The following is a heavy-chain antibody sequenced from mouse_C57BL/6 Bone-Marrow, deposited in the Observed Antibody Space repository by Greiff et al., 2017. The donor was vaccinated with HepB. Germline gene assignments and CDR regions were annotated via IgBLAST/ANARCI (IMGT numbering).Heavy chain of an antibody. D-gene: IGHD4-1*01. Sequence: VQLQQSGAELVRPGASVKLSCTASGFNIKDDYMHWVKQRPEQGLEWIGWIDPENGDTEYASKFQGKATITANTSSNTAYLQLSSLTSEDTAVYYCTTWDPYYFAYWGQGTTLTVSS. V-gene: IGHV14-4*01. J-gene: IGHJ2*01. CDR3: TTWDPYYFAY. CDR1: GFNIKDDY. CDR2: IDPENGDT.